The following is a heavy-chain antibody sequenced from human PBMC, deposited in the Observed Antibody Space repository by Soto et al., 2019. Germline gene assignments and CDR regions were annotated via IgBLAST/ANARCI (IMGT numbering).Heavy chain of an antibody. CDR2: ISSSSSTI. Sequence: PGGSLRRSCAASGFTFSSYWMSWVRQAPGKGLEWVSYISSSSSTIYYADSVKGRFTISRDNAKNSLYLQMNSLRDEDTAVYYCARESRFLEWLSLNWFDPWGQGTLVTVSS. J-gene: IGHJ5*02. V-gene: IGHV3-48*02. CDR3: ARESRFLEWLSLNWFDP. CDR1: GFTFSSYW. D-gene: IGHD3-3*01.